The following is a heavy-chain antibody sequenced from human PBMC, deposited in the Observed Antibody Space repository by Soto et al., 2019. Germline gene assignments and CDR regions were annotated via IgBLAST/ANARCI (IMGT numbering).Heavy chain of an antibody. CDR3: VSSWCNYRYLDY. V-gene: IGHV3-72*01. CDR1: GFTFSDHY. Sequence: EVQLVESGGGLVQPGGSLRLSCAASGFTFSDHYVDWVRQAPGKGLEWVGRIRNKANGFTTEYAASVKDRFIISRDDSKNSGYLQRSRLETEDTAVYYCVSSWCNYRYLDYWGQGTLVTLSS. J-gene: IGHJ4*02. D-gene: IGHD4-4*01. CDR2: IRNKANGFTT.